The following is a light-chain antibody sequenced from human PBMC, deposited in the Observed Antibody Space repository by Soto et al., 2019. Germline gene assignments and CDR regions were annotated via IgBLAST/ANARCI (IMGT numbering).Light chain of an antibody. CDR3: QTLGTGIVV. Sequence: QSVLTQSPSASASLGASVKLTCTLSSGHSSYAIAWHQQQPEKGPRYLMKLNSDGSHSKGDGIPDRFSGSSSGAERYLTISRLQSEDEADYYCQTLGTGIVVFGGGTKLTVL. J-gene: IGLJ2*01. V-gene: IGLV4-69*01. CDR1: SGHSSYA. CDR2: LNSDGSH.